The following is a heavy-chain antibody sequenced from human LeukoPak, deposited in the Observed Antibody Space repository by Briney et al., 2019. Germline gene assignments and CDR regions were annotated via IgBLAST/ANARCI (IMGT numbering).Heavy chain of an antibody. CDR1: GFTFSSYA. D-gene: IGHD6-13*01. CDR2: ISGSGGST. V-gene: IGHV3-23*01. J-gene: IGHJ4*02. Sequence: GGSLRLSCAASGFTFSSYAMSWVRQAPGKGLEWVSAISGSGGSTFSADSVKGRFTISRDNSKNTLYLQMNSLRVEDTAVYYCAKDRESSSWFSPNLDYWGQGTLVTVSS. CDR3: AKDRESSSWFSPNLDY.